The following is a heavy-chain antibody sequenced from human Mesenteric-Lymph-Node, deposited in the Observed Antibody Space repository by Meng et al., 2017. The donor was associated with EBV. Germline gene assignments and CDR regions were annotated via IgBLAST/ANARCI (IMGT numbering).Heavy chain of an antibody. D-gene: IGHD1-26*01. V-gene: IGHV4-34*01. CDR2: IHYSGDT. Sequence: QGQLEQWGAGLLKPSETLSLTCAVYGGSFSGYYWSWFRQPPGKGLEWIAFIHYSGDTYYNPSLKSRLTISVDTSKDQFSLRLRSVTAADTAVYYCARRSGSYYGYFDYWGQGTLVTVSS. CDR1: GGSFSGYY. CDR3: ARRSGSYYGYFDY. J-gene: IGHJ4*02.